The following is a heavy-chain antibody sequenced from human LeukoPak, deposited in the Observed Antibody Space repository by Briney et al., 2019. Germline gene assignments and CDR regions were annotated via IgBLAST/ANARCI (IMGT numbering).Heavy chain of an antibody. CDR1: GFTFSSYG. CDR3: TTVPYESLGY. CDR2: IKSKTDGGTT. J-gene: IGHJ4*02. Sequence: GRSLRLSCAASGFTFSSYGMHWVRQAPGKGLEWVGRIKSKTDGGTTDYAAPMKGRFTISRDDSKNTLYLQMNSLKTEDTAVYCCTTVPYESLGYWGQGTRVTVSS. V-gene: IGHV3-15*01. D-gene: IGHD5-12*01.